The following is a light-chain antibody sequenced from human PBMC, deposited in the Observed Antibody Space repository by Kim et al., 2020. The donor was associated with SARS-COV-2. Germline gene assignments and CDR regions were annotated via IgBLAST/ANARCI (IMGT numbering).Light chain of an antibody. CDR3: SSYGGNNNLL. Sequence: GRSATISCTGTRRDVGVYNYVSWYQQHPGKDPKHMIYVTTKRPSGVPDRFSGSKSGSTASLTVSGLQAEDEADYYCSSYGGNNNLLFGGGTQLTVL. CDR1: RRDVGVYNY. J-gene: IGLJ2*01. V-gene: IGLV2-8*01. CDR2: VTT.